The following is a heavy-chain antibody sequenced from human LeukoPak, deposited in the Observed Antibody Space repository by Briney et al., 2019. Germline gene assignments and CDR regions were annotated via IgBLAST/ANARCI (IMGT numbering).Heavy chain of an antibody. CDR1: GYTFTGYY. Sequence: ASVKVSCKASGYTFTGYYMHWVRQAPGQGLEWMGWINPNSGGTNYAQKFQGRVTMTRDTSISTAYMELSRLRSDDTAVYYCARGSPVVTYYYYMDVWGKGTTVTVSS. V-gene: IGHV1-2*02. CDR3: ARGSPVVTYYYYMDV. CDR2: INPNSGGT. D-gene: IGHD4-23*01. J-gene: IGHJ6*03.